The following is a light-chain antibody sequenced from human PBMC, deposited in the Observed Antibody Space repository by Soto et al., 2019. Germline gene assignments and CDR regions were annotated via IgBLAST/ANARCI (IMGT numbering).Light chain of an antibody. V-gene: IGKV3-15*01. CDR2: GAS. CDR3: QQYNNWALT. J-gene: IGKJ4*01. CDR1: QSVSSN. Sequence: EIVMTQSPATLSVSPGERATLSCRASQSVSSNLAWYQQKPGQAPRLLIYGASTRATGIPARFSGSASGTEFTLTISSLQSEDFAVYYCQQYNNWALTFGGGTKVEIK.